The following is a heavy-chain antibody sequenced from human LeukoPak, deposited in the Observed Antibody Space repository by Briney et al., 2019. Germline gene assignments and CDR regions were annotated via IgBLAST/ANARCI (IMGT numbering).Heavy chain of an antibody. Sequence: ASVKVSCKASGYTFTGYYMHWVRQAPGQGLEWMGWINPNSGGTNYAQKFQGRVTMTRDTSISIAYMELSRLRSDDTAVYYCARDARGYCSSTSCFKSLGYWGQGTLVTVSS. D-gene: IGHD2-2*01. CDR2: INPNSGGT. CDR1: GYTFTGYY. J-gene: IGHJ4*02. V-gene: IGHV1-2*02. CDR3: ARDARGYCSSTSCFKSLGY.